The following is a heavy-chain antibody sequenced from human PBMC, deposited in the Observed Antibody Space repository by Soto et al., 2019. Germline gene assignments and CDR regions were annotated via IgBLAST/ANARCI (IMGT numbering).Heavy chain of an antibody. J-gene: IGHJ3*02. V-gene: IGHV3-30-3*01. CDR3: ASSEYYYDSSGRAFDI. D-gene: IGHD3-22*01. CDR2: ISYDGSNK. Sequence: VQLVESGGGVVQPGRSLRLSCAASGFTFSSYAMHWVRQAPGKGLEWVAVISYDGSNKYYADSVKGRFTISRDNSKNTLYLQMNSLRAEDTAVYYCASSEYYYDSSGRAFDIWGQGTMVTVSS. CDR1: GFTFSSYA.